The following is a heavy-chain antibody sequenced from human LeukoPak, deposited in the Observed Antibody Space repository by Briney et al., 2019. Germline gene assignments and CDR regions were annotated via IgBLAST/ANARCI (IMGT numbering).Heavy chain of an antibody. D-gene: IGHD6-6*01. Sequence: GGSLRLSCAASGFTFDDYAMHWVRQAPGKGLEWVSLISWDGGSTYYADSVKGRFTISRDNAKNSLYLQMNSLRAEDTAVYYCARGVRIAARPADAFDIWGQGTMVTVSS. CDR3: ARGVRIAARPADAFDI. CDR2: ISWDGGST. J-gene: IGHJ3*02. CDR1: GFTFDDYA. V-gene: IGHV3-43D*03.